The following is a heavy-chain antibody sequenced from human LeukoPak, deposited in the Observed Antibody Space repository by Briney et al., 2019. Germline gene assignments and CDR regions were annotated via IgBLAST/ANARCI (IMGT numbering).Heavy chain of an antibody. D-gene: IGHD3-22*01. J-gene: IGHJ4*02. Sequence: SETLSLTCAVSGYSISSGYYWGWIRQPPGKGLEWIGSIYHSGSTYYNPSLKSRVTISVDTSKNQFSLKLSSVTAADTAVYYCARGRRSKPYYYDSSGPPNWGQGTLVTVSS. CDR3: ARGRRSKPYYYDSSGPPN. CDR1: GYSISSGYY. CDR2: IYHSGST. V-gene: IGHV4-38-2*01.